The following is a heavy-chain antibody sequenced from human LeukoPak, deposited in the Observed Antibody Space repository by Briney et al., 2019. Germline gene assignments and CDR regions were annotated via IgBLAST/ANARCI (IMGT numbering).Heavy chain of an antibody. CDR1: GFTVSSNH. CDR2: IYSGGST. D-gene: IGHD3-22*01. CDR3: ARGRGITMIVVAAGDAFDI. Sequence: PGGSLRLSCAASGFTVSSNHMSWVRQAPGKGLEWVSVIYSGGSTDYADSVKGRFTISRDNLKNTLYLQMNSLRAEDTAVYYCARGRGITMIVVAAGDAFDIWGQGTMVTVSS. J-gene: IGHJ3*02. V-gene: IGHV3-53*01.